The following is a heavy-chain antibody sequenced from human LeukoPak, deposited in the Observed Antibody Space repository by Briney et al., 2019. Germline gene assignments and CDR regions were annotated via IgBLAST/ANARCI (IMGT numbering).Heavy chain of an antibody. J-gene: IGHJ3*02. CDR2: ISGSGGST. CDR1: GFTFSSYA. CDR3: AKGPNDFWSGEDAFDI. D-gene: IGHD3-3*01. V-gene: IGHV3-23*01. Sequence: GGSLRLSCVASGFTFSSYAMSWVRQAPGKGLEWVSAISGSGGSTYYADSVKGRFTISRDNSKNTLYLQMNSLRAEDTAVYYCAKGPNDFWSGEDAFDIWGQGTMVTVSS.